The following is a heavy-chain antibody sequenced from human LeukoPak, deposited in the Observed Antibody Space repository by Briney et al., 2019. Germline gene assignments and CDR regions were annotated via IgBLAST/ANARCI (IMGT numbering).Heavy chain of an antibody. CDR2: IYYSGST. J-gene: IGHJ4*02. CDR3: ARTTYSSSWYGGGGNDY. V-gene: IGHV4-39*01. D-gene: IGHD6-13*01. Sequence: WVRQAPGKGLEWIGSIYYSGSTYYNPSLKSRVTISVDTSKNQFSLKLSSVTAADTAVYYCARTTYSSSWYGGGGNDYWGQGTLVTVSS.